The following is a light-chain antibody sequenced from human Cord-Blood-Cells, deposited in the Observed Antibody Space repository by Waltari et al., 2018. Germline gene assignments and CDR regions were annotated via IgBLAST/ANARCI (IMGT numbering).Light chain of an antibody. CDR1: SSAVGGYNY. Sequence: QSALTQPASVSGSPGQSITIPCTGTSSAVGGYNYVSWYQQHPGKAPKLMIYEVSTRPSGVSNRFSGSKSGNTASLTISGLQAEDEADYYCSSYTSSSTLFGTGTKVTVL. CDR3: SSYTSSSTL. V-gene: IGLV2-14*01. J-gene: IGLJ1*01. CDR2: EVS.